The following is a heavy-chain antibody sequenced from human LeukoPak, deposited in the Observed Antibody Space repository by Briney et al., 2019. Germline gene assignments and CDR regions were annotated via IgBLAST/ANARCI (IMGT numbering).Heavy chain of an antibody. CDR3: ARDQLVGATRMFPRGYYYFDY. CDR2: IKQDGSEK. V-gene: IGHV3-7*01. Sequence: PGGSLRLSCAASGFTFSDYYMSWVRQAPGKGLEWVANIKQDGSEKYYVDSVKGRFTISRDNAKNSLYLQMNSLRAEDTAVYYCARDQLVGATRMFPRGYYYFDYWGQGTLVTVSS. CDR1: GFTFSDYY. D-gene: IGHD1-26*01. J-gene: IGHJ4*02.